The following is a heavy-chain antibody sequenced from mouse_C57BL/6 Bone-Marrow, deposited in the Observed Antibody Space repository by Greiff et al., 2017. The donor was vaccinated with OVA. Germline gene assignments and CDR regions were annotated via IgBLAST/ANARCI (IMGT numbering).Heavy chain of an antibody. V-gene: IGHV3-6*01. J-gene: IGHJ4*01. CDR3: ARRGYSNPYAMDY. CDR1: GYSITSGYY. D-gene: IGHD2-5*01. Sequence: EVKLMESGPGLVKPSQSLSLPCSVTGYSITSGYYWNWIRQFPGNKLEWMGYISYDGSNNYNPSLKNRISITRDTSKNQFFLKLNSVTTEDTATYYCARRGYSNPYAMDYWGQGTSVTVSS. CDR2: ISYDGSN.